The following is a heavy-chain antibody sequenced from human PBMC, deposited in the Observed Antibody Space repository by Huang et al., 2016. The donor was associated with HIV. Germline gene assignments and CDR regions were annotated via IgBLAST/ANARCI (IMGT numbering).Heavy chain of an antibody. Sequence: QVQLQESGPGLVKPSETLSLTCSVSGGSMRRQYWSWIRQPPGKGLQWIGTVFNTGGTNSNPSCRTRVTIALDTSRSQFSLTLKSVTPADTAVYYWAQEKSFGNWANNWFDPWGQGTLVAVSS. V-gene: IGHV4-59*08. J-gene: IGHJ5*02. CDR2: VFNTGGT. D-gene: IGHD3-16*01. CDR3: AQEKSFGNWANNWFDP. CDR1: GGSMRRQY.